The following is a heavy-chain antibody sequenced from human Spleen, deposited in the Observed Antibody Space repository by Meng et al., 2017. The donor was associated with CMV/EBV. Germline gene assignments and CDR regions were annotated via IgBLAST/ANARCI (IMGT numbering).Heavy chain of an antibody. Sequence: SVKVSCKTSGYTFTGFYVHWVRQAPGQGLEWMGGIMPISASANYAQKFQGRVTISTDETTTTVFMDLSSLRFEDTAVYYCARGAYCSSTSCYTERGYYYYYGMDVWGQGTSVTVSS. V-gene: IGHV1-69*05. CDR3: ARGAYCSSTSCYTERGYYYYYGMDV. CDR2: IMPISASA. D-gene: IGHD2-2*02. CDR1: GYTFTGFY. J-gene: IGHJ6*02.